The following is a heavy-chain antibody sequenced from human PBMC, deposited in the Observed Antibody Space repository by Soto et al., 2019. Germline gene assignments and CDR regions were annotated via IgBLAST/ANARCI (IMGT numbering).Heavy chain of an antibody. Sequence: GGSLRLSCAASGFTFGSYAMTWVRQAPGKGLEWVSTLSASGATTYYTDSVKGRFTISRDNSRGILFLQMSSLRVEDTAVFYCAKGVSSRTAVTGTRHFDLWGQGTPVTVSS. D-gene: IGHD6-19*01. V-gene: IGHV3-23*01. CDR1: GFTFGSYA. J-gene: IGHJ5*02. CDR2: LSASGATT. CDR3: AKGVSSRTAVTGTRHFDL.